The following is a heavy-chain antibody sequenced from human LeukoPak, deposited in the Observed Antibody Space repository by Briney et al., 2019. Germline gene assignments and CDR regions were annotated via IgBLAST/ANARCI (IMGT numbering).Heavy chain of an antibody. CDR2: ISSSGGTI. CDR1: GFTFSDYY. J-gene: IGHJ4*02. Sequence: GGSLRLSCAASGFTFSDYYMSWIRQAPGKGLEWVSYISSSGGTIYYADSVKGRFTISRDNAKNSLYLQMNSLRAEDTAVYYCARAEQWLVRFDYWGQGTLVTVSS. CDR3: ARAEQWLVRFDY. V-gene: IGHV3-11*04. D-gene: IGHD6-19*01.